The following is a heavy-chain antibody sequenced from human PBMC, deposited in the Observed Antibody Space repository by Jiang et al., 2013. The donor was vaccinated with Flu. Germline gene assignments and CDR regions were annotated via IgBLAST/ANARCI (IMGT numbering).Heavy chain of an antibody. Sequence: KVSGYTLTELSMHWVRQAPGKGLEWMGGFDPEDGETIYAQKFQGRVTMTEDTSTDTAYMELSSPRSEDTAVYYCATPYGGNGWDAFDIWGQGTMVTVSS. V-gene: IGHV1-24*01. CDR2: FDPEDGET. CDR3: ATPYGGNGWDAFDI. D-gene: IGHD4-23*01. CDR1: GYTLTELS. J-gene: IGHJ3*02.